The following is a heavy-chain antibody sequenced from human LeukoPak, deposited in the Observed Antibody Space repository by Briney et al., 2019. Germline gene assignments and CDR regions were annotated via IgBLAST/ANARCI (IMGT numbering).Heavy chain of an antibody. J-gene: IGHJ4*02. D-gene: IGHD3-10*01. CDR3: ASRTVGLLWFSDSSLYFDY. Sequence: SETLSLTCAVYGESFTGYYRGWIRQPPGKGLEWIGEINHSGTTNYNPSLKSRVTISVDSSQNQFSLKLTSVTAADTAVYYCASRTVGLLWFSDSSLYFDYWSQGTLVTVSS. V-gene: IGHV4-34*01. CDR1: GESFTGYY. CDR2: INHSGTT.